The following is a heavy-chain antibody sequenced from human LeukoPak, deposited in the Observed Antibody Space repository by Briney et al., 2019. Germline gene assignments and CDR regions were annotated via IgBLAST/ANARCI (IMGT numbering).Heavy chain of an antibody. D-gene: IGHD3-10*01. CDR1: GGTFSNYG. CDR2: IIPILGRT. J-gene: IGHJ5*02. CDR3: ASSLDSSGEVFPPNWFDP. V-gene: IGHV1-69*05. Sequence: ASVKVSCKASGGTFSNYGFSWVRLAPGQGLEWMGGIIPILGRTSYGQRFQGRVTITTDESTSTAYMELSSLTSDDTAVYYCASSLDSSGEVFPPNWFDPWGQGTLVTVTS.